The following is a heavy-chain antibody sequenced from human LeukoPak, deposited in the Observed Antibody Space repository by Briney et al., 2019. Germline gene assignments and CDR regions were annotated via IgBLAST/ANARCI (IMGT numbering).Heavy chain of an antibody. D-gene: IGHD3-10*01. J-gene: IGHJ3*02. CDR1: GYSFTSYW. V-gene: IGHV5-51*01. CDR2: IYPGDSDT. Sequence: GESLKISCKGSGYSFTSYWIGWVRQMPGKGLEWMGIIYPGDSDTRYSPSFQGQVTISADKSISTAYLQWSSLKASDTATYYCARVYREFGVVSSAFDIWGQGTMVTVSS. CDR3: ARVYREFGVVSSAFDI.